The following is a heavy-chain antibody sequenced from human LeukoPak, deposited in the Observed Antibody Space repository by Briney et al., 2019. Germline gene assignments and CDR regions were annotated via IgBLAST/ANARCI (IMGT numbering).Heavy chain of an antibody. CDR1: GYSFTSHD. Sequence: ASVKVSCKASGYSFTSHDINWVRQATGQGLQLMRWVKPNNDKTGYAQKFQGRVTMTSDTSISTAYMELSSLKSEDTAVYYCVRWADTPFDYWGQGTLVTVSS. CDR3: VRWADTPFDY. D-gene: IGHD5-18*01. V-gene: IGHV1-8*01. CDR2: VKPNNDKT. J-gene: IGHJ4*02.